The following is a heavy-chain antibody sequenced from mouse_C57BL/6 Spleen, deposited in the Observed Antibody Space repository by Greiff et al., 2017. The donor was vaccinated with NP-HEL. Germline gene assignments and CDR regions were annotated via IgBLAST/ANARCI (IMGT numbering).Heavy chain of an antibody. Sequence: VQLQQPGAELVMPGASVKLSCKASGYTFTSYWMHWVKQRPGQGLEWIGEIDPSDSYTNYNQKFKGKSTLTVDKSSSTAYMQLSSLTSEDSAVYYCARLTTVVKYFDYWGQGTTLTVSS. CDR3: ARLTTVVKYFDY. CDR1: GYTFTSYW. J-gene: IGHJ2*01. V-gene: IGHV1-69*01. D-gene: IGHD1-1*01. CDR2: IDPSDSYT.